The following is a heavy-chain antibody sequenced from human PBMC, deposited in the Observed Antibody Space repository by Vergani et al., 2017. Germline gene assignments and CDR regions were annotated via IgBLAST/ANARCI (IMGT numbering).Heavy chain of an antibody. CDR1: GFTFGDDA. V-gene: IGHV3-49*05. D-gene: IGHD3-9*01. Sequence: EVQLVESGGGLVKPGRPLRLSCTASGFTFGDDAISWFRQAPGKGPEWVAFIRTKDQSETTEYATSVKGRFFISRDDSKGVAYLLMNSLRTEDTAVYFCTRDRKYDISTGSKNHLYHWGPGTLVTVSA. CDR2: IRTKDQSETT. CDR3: TRDRKYDISTGSKNHLYH. J-gene: IGHJ5*02.